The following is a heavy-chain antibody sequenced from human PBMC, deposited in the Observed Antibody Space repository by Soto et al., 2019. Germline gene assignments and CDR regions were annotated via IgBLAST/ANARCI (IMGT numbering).Heavy chain of an antibody. V-gene: IGHV4-4*09. CDR3: ARRNYGEEGYFFDF. J-gene: IGHJ4*02. CDR1: GGSITGYY. D-gene: IGHD4-17*01. Sequence: QVQLRESGPGLVRPSETLSLTCTVSGGSITGYYWSWIRLPPGMGLEWIGYIYDSGTTTYNAALKSRVSISAETSKNQFSLNLRSVTAADTAIYYCARRNYGEEGYFFDFWGQGVLVTVSS. CDR2: IYDSGTT.